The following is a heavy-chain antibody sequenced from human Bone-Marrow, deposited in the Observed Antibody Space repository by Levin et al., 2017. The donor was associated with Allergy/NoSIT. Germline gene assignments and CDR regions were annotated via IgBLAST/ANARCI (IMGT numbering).Heavy chain of an antibody. D-gene: IGHD3-22*01. Sequence: SGPTLVKPTQTLMLTCTFSDFSLNTRGVGVGWVRRPPGKALEWLAVIYWDDDKDYSPSLKSRLTITKDTSRKQVVLTMTNMDPVDTATYYCVHTTLIVTDIKDELYFHYWGQGTLVIVSS. CDR1: DFSLNTRGVG. CDR2: IYWDDDK. CDR3: VHTTLIVTDIKDELYFHY. V-gene: IGHV2-5*02. J-gene: IGHJ4*02.